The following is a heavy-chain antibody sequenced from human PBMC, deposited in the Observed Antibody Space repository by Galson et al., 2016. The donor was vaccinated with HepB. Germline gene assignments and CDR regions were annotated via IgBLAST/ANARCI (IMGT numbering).Heavy chain of an antibody. Sequence: SLRLSCAGSAFTVSNNHMSWVRQAPGKGLECVSVIQPDGATHYTDSVKGRFTISRDLSKNTLYFEMNGLRVDDTAVYFCARGMNGMDVWGRGTTVTVSS. CDR1: AFTVSNNH. CDR2: IQPDGAT. J-gene: IGHJ6*02. V-gene: IGHV3-53*01. CDR3: ARGMNGMDV.